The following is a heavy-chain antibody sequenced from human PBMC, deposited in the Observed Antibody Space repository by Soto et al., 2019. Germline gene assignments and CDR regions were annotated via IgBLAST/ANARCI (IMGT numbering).Heavy chain of an antibody. Sequence: QVQLVQSGAEVKEPGASVKVSCKASGYTFITYGMSWVRQAPGQGLVWMGWISTYNGDTKYADRLQGRVTMTTDTTASTAYMELRSLRTNDTDVYYCARGPTYYYDKRGDYSLDYLGQGTLVTVSS. D-gene: IGHD3-22*01. J-gene: IGHJ4*02. CDR3: ARGPTYYYDKRGDYSLDY. CDR2: ISTYNGDT. V-gene: IGHV1-18*01. CDR1: GYTFITYG.